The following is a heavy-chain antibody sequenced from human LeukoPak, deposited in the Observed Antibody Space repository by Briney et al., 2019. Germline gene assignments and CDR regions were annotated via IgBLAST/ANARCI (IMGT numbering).Heavy chain of an antibody. Sequence: GGSLRLSCAASGFTFDDYGMTWVRQAPGKGLEWVSTIYSGGTTYYADSVMGRFTISRHNSRNTLYLQMNSLRAEDTAVYYCARVDTVMAYYFDLWGQGTLVTVSS. D-gene: IGHD5-18*01. CDR1: GFTFDDYG. V-gene: IGHV3-53*04. J-gene: IGHJ4*02. CDR2: IYSGGTT. CDR3: ARVDTVMAYYFDL.